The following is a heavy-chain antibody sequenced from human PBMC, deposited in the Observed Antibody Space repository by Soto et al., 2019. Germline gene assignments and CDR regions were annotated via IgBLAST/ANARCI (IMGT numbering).Heavy chain of an antibody. J-gene: IGHJ4*02. Sequence: PSETLSLTCSLSGGSFRPNYWSWIRQSPGKGLEWVGYIYFGGTTSYNPSLKSRVTISLETSKNQFSLRLNSVTAADTAVYYCATAFGGWPPDSWGQGTLVTVS. CDR2: IYFGGTT. V-gene: IGHV4-4*09. CDR3: ATAFGGWPPDS. D-gene: IGHD6-19*01. CDR1: GGSFRPNY.